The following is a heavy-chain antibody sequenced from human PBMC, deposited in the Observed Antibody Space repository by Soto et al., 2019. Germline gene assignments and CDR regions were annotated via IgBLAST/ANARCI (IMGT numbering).Heavy chain of an antibody. J-gene: IGHJ4*02. CDR1: GFTFNNYA. V-gene: IGHV3-23*01. Sequence: EVQLLESGGGLVQPGGSLRLSCAASGFTFNNYAMSWVRQAPGKGLEWVSSVSGGGSSTYYADSVKGCFTISRDNSKHTLYLQMNSLRAEDTAVHYCAKVPGYYYVWGSYYYFDYWGLGALVTVSS. CDR3: AKVPGYYYVWGSYYYFDY. D-gene: IGHD3-16*01. CDR2: VSGGGSST.